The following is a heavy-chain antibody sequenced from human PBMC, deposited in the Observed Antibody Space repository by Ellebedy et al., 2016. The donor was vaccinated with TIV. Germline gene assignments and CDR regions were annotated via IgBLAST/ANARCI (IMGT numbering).Heavy chain of an antibody. J-gene: IGHJ3*02. Sequence: SETLSLTCAVSGGSISRGGYSWNWIRQSPGKGLEWIGYMYHTGNTYYSPSLKSRVTISVDTSKNQLSLTLSSVTAADTAVYYCARDSKKGWAFDIWGQGTMVTVSS. D-gene: IGHD6-19*01. CDR3: ARDSKKGWAFDI. CDR2: MYHTGNT. CDR1: GGSISRGGYS. V-gene: IGHV4-30-2*06.